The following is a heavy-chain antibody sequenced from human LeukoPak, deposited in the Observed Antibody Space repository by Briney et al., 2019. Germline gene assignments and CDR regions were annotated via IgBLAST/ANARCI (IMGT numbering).Heavy chain of an antibody. D-gene: IGHD6-13*01. CDR2: IWYDGSNK. CDR1: GFTFSSYG. J-gene: IGHJ3*02. CDR3: ARDRGIAAAGPTFDI. Sequence: PGRSLRLSCAASGFTFSSYGMHWVRQAPGKGLEWVAVIWYDGSNKYYADSVKGRFTISRDNSKNTLYLQMNSLRAEDTAVYYCARDRGIAAAGPTFDIWGQGTMVTVSS. V-gene: IGHV3-33*08.